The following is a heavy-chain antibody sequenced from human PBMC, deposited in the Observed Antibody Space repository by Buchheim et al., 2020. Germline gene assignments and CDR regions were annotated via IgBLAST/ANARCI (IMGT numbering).Heavy chain of an antibody. CDR1: GGFINSGGYY. D-gene: IGHD2-15*01. CDR2: ISYSGNT. J-gene: IGHJ6*02. Sequence: QVQLQESGPGLVKPSQTLSLTCTVSGGFINSGGYYWSWIRQHPGKGLEWIGYISYSGNTYYNPSLRSRLTISVDTSRTRFSLKLSSVTAADTAVYYCARGPVVVAASGRYYYAMDVWGQGTT. V-gene: IGHV4-31*03. CDR3: ARGPVVVAASGRYYYAMDV.